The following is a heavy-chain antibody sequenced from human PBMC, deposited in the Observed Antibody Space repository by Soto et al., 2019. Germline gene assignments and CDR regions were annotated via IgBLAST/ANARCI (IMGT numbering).Heavy chain of an antibody. V-gene: IGHV4-59*08. CDR1: GGSMSSYY. D-gene: IGHD3-10*01. J-gene: IGHJ4*02. Sequence: SXTLSLTCAVSGGSMSSYYWSWIRQPPVNGLEWIGLFFDSGTTNYNPSLKSRVTISVDTSKNQFSLKLSSVTAADTAVYYCASGSGPYFDYWGQGTLVTVSS. CDR2: FFDSGTT. CDR3: ASGSGPYFDY.